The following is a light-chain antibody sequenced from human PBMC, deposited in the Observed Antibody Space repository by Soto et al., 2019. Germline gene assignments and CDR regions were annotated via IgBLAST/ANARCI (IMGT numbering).Light chain of an antibody. V-gene: IGKV3-20*01. CDR3: QQYGSSPGT. J-gene: IGKJ1*01. CDR2: GAS. CDR1: QSVSSSY. Sequence: EIVLTQSPCTLSLSPGERATLSCRAIQSVSSSYLAWYQQKPGQAPRLLIYGASSRATGIPDRFSGSGSGTDFTLTISRLEPEDFAVYYCQQYGSSPGTFGQGTKVEIK.